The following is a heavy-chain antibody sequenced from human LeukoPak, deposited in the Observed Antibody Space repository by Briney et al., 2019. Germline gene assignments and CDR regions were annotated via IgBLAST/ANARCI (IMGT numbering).Heavy chain of an antibody. CDR1: GFTFSSYA. CDR2: ISYDGSNK. Sequence: PGGSLRLSCAASGFTFSSYAMHWVRQAPGKGLEWVAVISYDGSNKYYADSVKGRFTISRDNSKNTLYLQMNSLRAEDTAVYYCARDMRQSNHTYYYYYGMDVWGQGTTVTVS. V-gene: IGHV3-30-3*01. J-gene: IGHJ6*02. CDR3: ARDMRQSNHTYYYYYGMDV. D-gene: IGHD4-11*01.